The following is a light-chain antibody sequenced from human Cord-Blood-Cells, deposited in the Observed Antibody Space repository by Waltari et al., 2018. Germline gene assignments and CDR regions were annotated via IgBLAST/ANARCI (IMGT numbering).Light chain of an antibody. CDR2: SNN. CDR3: AAWDDSLNGPV. J-gene: IGLJ1*01. CDR1: SSNIGSNT. V-gene: IGLV1-44*01. Sequence: QSVLTQPPSASGTPGQRVTISCSGSSSNIGSNTVNWYQQLPGTAPKLLIYSNNQRPSGLPGRFSGSKSGTSASLAISGLQSEDEADYYCAAWDDSLNGPVFGTGTKVTVL.